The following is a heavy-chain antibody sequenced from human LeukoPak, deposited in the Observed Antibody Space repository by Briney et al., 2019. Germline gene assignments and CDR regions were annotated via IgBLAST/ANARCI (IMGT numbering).Heavy chain of an antibody. J-gene: IGHJ4*02. D-gene: IGHD3-9*01. CDR2: ISHSGST. CDR1: GGSFSGYY. CDR3: ARGATYYDILTGYYYRYSYFDY. Sequence: SETLSLTCAVYGGSFSGYYWSWIRQPPGKGLEWIGEISHSGSTNYNPSLKSRVTISVDTSKNQFSLKLSSVTAADTAVYYCARGATYYDILTGYYYRYSYFDYWGQGTLVTVSS. V-gene: IGHV4-34*01.